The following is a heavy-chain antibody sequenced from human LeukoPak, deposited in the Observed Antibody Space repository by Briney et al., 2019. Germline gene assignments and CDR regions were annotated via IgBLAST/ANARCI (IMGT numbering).Heavy chain of an antibody. CDR1: GFTVSSNY. Sequence: GGSLRLSCAASGFTVSSNYMSWVRQAPGKGLEWASVIYSGGSTYYADSVKGRFTISRDNSKNTLYLQMNSLRAEDTAVYYCASGVVVITDGDYFDYWGQGTLVTVSS. J-gene: IGHJ4*02. CDR3: ASGVVVITDGDYFDY. V-gene: IGHV3-66*01. CDR2: IYSGGST. D-gene: IGHD3-22*01.